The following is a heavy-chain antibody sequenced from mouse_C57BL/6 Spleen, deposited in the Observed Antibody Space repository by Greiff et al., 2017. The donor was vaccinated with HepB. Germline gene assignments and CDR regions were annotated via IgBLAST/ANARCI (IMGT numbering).Heavy chain of an antibody. V-gene: IGHV1-69*01. Sequence: QVQLQQPGAELVMPGASVKLSCKASGYTFTSYWMHWVKQRPGQGLEWIGEIDPSDSYTNYNQKFKGKSTLTVDKSSSTAYMQLNSLTSEDSAVYYCALYSLGAMDYWGQGTSVTVSS. J-gene: IGHJ4*01. D-gene: IGHD2-1*01. CDR1: GYTFTSYW. CDR2: IDPSDSYT. CDR3: ALYSLGAMDY.